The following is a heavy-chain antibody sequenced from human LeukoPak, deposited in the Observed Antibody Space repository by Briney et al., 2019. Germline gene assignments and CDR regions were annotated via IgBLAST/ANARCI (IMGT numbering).Heavy chain of an antibody. CDR3: ARESQGDFWSGS. V-gene: IGHV4-30-2*01. CDR1: GGSISSGGYS. D-gene: IGHD3-3*01. J-gene: IGHJ5*02. Sequence: PSETLSLTCAVSGGSISSGGYSWSWIRQPPGKGLEWIGYIYHSGSTDYNPSLKSRVTMSVDTSKNQFSLKLSSVTAADTAVYYCARESQGDFWSGSWGQGTLVTVSS. CDR2: IYHSGST.